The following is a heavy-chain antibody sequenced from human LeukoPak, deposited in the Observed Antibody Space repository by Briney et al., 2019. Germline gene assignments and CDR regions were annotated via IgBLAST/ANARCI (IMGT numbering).Heavy chain of an antibody. CDR1: GFTFSSYA. Sequence: GGSLRLSCAASGFTFSSYAMQWFRQAPGKGPEWVSGISDSGADTYYADSVWGRFTISRDNSKNTLYLQTSGLRVEDTAVYYCGKVLSTRRYYWYGVDVWGQGTTVTVSS. CDR3: GKVLSTRRYYWYGVDV. CDR2: ISDSGADT. D-gene: IGHD2-2*01. V-gene: IGHV3-23*01. J-gene: IGHJ6*02.